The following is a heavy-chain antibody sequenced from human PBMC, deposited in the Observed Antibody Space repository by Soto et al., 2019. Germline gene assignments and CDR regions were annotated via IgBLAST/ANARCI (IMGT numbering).Heavy chain of an antibody. Sequence: ASVKVSCKASGGTFSSYAISWVRQAPGQGLEWMGGIIPIFGTANYAQKFQGRVTITADESTSTAYMELSSLRSEDTAVYYCARDRLGYYYDSSGYLINYYYYYGMDVWGQGTTVTVSS. J-gene: IGHJ6*02. CDR1: GGTFSSYA. D-gene: IGHD3-22*01. CDR3: ARDRLGYYYDSSGYLINYYYYYGMDV. V-gene: IGHV1-69*13. CDR2: IIPIFGTA.